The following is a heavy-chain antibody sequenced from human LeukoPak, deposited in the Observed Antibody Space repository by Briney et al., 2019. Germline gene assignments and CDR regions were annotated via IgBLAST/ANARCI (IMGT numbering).Heavy chain of an antibody. CDR3: ARVYRGPSVQGDFWSGYYTGGDFDY. D-gene: IGHD3-3*01. J-gene: IGHJ4*02. V-gene: IGHV1-18*01. CDR1: GYTFTSYG. CDR2: ISAYNGNT. Sequence: GASVKVSCKASGYTFTSYGISWVRQAPGQGLEWMGWISAYNGNTNYAQKLQGRVTMTTDTSTSTAYMELRSLRSDDTAVYYCARVYRGPSVQGDFWSGYYTGGDFDYWGQGTLVTVSS.